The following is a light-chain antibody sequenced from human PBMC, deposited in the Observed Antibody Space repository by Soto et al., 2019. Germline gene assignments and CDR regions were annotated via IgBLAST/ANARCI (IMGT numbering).Light chain of an antibody. CDR1: SSDVGAYNF. Sequence: QSALTQPPSASGSPGQSVTISCTGTSSDVGAYNFVSWYQQHPGKAPKLMIYEVTKRPSGVPDRFSGSKSGNTASLTVSGLQAEDEADYYASSYAGSNTLIFGGGTTLPVL. V-gene: IGLV2-8*01. CDR3: SSYAGSNTLI. J-gene: IGLJ2*01. CDR2: EVT.